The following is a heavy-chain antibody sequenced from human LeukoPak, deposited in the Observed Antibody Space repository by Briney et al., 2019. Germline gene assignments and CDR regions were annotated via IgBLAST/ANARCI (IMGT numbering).Heavy chain of an antibody. CDR2: IDHNDGGT. CDR1: GYTFTGHF. Sequence: AAVTVSCTASGYTFTGHFIQLVRQAPGQGPEWMGRIDHNDGGTNYAQKFQGRVTMTRDTSISTAYMKLSSLRSDDTAVYYCARGSDSGTPRWFDPWGQGTLVTV. D-gene: IGHD1-26*01. J-gene: IGHJ5*02. CDR3: ARGSDSGTPRWFDP. V-gene: IGHV1-2*06.